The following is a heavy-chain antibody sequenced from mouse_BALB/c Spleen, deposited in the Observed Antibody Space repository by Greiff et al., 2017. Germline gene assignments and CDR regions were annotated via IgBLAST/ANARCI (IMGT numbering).Heavy chain of an antibody. Sequence: EVKLMESGPELVKPGASVKVSCKASGYSFTDYNMYWVKQSHGKSLEWIGYLDPYNGGTSYNQKFKGKATLTVDKSSSTAFMHLNSLTSEDSAVYYCARGGDDYQAVYYAMDYWGQGTSVTVSS. V-gene: IGHV1S135*01. CDR2: LDPYNGGT. CDR3: ARGGDDYQAVYYAMDY. J-gene: IGHJ4*01. CDR1: GYSFTDYN. D-gene: IGHD2-4*01.